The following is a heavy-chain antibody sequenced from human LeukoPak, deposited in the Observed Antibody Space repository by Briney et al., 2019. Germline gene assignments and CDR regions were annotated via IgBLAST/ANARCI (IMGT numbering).Heavy chain of an antibody. CDR1: GYSISSGYY. J-gene: IGHJ4*02. D-gene: IGHD3-9*01. CDR3: AREPTLNYDILTGYYYFDY. CDR2: IYHSGST. V-gene: IGHV4-38-2*02. Sequence: SETLSLTCTVSGYSISSGYYWGWIRQPPGKGLGWIGSIYHSGSTYYNPPLKSRVTISVDTSKNQFSLKLSSVTAADTAVYYCAREPTLNYDILTGYYYFDYWGQGTLVTVSS.